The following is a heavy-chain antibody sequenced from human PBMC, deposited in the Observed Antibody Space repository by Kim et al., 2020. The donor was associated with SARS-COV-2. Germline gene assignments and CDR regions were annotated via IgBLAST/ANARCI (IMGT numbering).Heavy chain of an antibody. CDR3: AKDLNGVRWFVY. J-gene: IGHJ4*02. V-gene: IGHV3-48*02. D-gene: IGHD2-8*01. CDR2: ISISSNLI. CDR1: GFTFSNCD. Sequence: GGSLRLSCAASGFTFSNCDMSWVRQAPGKGLEWISSISISSNLIYYADSVKGRFTISRDNDKSSLYLQMNSLRDEDTAVYYCAKDLNGVRWFVYWGRGALVSASS.